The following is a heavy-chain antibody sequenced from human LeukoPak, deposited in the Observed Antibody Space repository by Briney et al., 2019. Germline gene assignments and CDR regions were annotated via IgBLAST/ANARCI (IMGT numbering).Heavy chain of an antibody. CDR2: ISGSGGGT. CDR3: ARDLGGSSGLGY. CDR1: GFTFSSYA. V-gene: IGHV3-23*01. Sequence: GGSLRLSCAASGFTFSSYAMSWVRQAPGKGLEWVSAISGSGGGTYYADSVKGRFTISRDNSKNTLYLQMNSLRAEDTAVYYCARDLGGSSGLGYWGQGTLVTVSS. J-gene: IGHJ4*02. D-gene: IGHD6-19*01.